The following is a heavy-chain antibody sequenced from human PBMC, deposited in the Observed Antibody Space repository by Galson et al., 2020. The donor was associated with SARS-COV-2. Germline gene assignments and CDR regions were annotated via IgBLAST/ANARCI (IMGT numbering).Heavy chain of an antibody. CDR3: ARHFLFGSGRRGYFDY. V-gene: IGHV4-39*01. Sequence: SETLSLTCSVSGGSISSNSYFWGWIRQPPGKGLEWIGSVADSGSTYYNPSLQSRITISVDTSNNRFSLNLHSVTAADTTVYFGARHFLFGSGRRGYFDYWGQGMLVTVSS. CDR2: VADSGST. D-gene: IGHD3-10*01. CDR1: GGSISSNSYF. J-gene: IGHJ4*02.